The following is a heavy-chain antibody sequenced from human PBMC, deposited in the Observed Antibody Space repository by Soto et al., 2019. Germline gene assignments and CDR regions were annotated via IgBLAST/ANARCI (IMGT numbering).Heavy chain of an antibody. CDR1: GFTFSIYW. CDR3: ARDLTAYCGGDCPFDY. CDR2: INIDGSST. J-gene: IGHJ4*02. Sequence: GGSLRLSCAASGFTFSIYWMHLVRQSPGKGLVWVSRINIDGSSTRYADSVKGRFTISRDNAKNTLYLQMNSLRAEDTAVYYCARDLTAYCGGDCPFDYSGQGTLVTVSS. V-gene: IGHV3-74*01. D-gene: IGHD2-21*02.